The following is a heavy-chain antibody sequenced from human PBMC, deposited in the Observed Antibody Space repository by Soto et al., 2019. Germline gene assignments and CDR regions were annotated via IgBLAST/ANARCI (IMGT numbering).Heavy chain of an antibody. CDR2: FYSGGDT. J-gene: IGHJ4*02. CDR1: GFTVNTKH. CDR3: VGARGSGSSAGVY. Sequence: EVELVESGGGLIQPGGSLRLSCAASGFTVNTKHMSWVRQAPGKGLEWVSVFYSGGDTNYADSVKGRFTISRDSAKNTLYLYMNSLRLDDTALYYCVGARGSGSSAGVYWGQGTLVTVSS. D-gene: IGHD6-6*01. V-gene: IGHV3-53*01.